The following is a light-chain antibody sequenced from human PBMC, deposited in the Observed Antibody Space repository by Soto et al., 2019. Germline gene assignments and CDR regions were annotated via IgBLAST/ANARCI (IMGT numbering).Light chain of an antibody. CDR3: AAWDDSLTGLV. Sequence: QSVLIQPPSASGTPGQRVTISCSGSSSNIGNNYVYWYQHLPGTAPKVLIYRNNQRPSGVPDRFSGSKSGTSASLAISGLRSEDEADYYCAAWDDSLTGLVFGGGTKLTVL. CDR1: SSNIGNNY. CDR2: RNN. V-gene: IGLV1-47*01. J-gene: IGLJ3*02.